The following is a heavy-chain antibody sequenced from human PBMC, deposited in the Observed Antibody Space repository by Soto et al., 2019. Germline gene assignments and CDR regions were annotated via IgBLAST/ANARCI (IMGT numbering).Heavy chain of an antibody. D-gene: IGHD2-15*01. V-gene: IGHV3-7*01. CDR1: GFTFSSYW. J-gene: IGHJ1*01. CDR2: IKQDGSEK. CDR3: ARDWLYCSGGSCQGAEYFQH. Sequence: GGSLRLSCAASGFTFSSYWMSWVRQAPGKGLEWVANIKQDGSEKYYVDSVKGRFTISRDNAKNSLYLQMNSLRAEDTAVYYCARDWLYCSGGSCQGAEYFQHWGQGTLVTVSS.